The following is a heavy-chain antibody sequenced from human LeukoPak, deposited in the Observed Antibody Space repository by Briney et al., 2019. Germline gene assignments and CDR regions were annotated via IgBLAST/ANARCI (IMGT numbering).Heavy chain of an antibody. D-gene: IGHD4-17*01. CDR3: AKDRLTITVTTPSDY. CDR1: GLTVSSNY. V-gene: IGHV3-53*01. J-gene: IGHJ4*02. Sequence: GGSLRLSCAASGLTVSSNYMSWVRQAPGKGLEWVSVIYSGGSTYYADSVKGRFTISRDNSKNTLYLQMNSLRAEDTAVYYCAKDRLTITVTTPSDYWGQGTLVTVSS. CDR2: IYSGGST.